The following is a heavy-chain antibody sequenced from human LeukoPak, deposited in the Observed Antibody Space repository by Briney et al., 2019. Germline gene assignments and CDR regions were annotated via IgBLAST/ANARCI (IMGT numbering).Heavy chain of an antibody. Sequence: SETLSLTCAVYGGSFSGYCWSWIRQPPGKGLEWMGEINHSGSTNYNPSLKSRVTISVDTSKNQFSLKLSSVTAADTAVYYCARVLYSSSWYYFDYWGQGTLVTVSS. D-gene: IGHD6-13*01. CDR1: GGSFSGYC. CDR2: INHSGST. CDR3: ARVLYSSSWYYFDY. V-gene: IGHV4-34*01. J-gene: IGHJ4*02.